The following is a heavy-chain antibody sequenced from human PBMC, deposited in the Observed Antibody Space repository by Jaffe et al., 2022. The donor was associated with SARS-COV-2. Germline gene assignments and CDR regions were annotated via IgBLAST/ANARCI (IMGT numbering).Heavy chain of an antibody. D-gene: IGHD3-3*01. Sequence: EVQLVQSGVEVKKPGESLKISCKGSGYNFAGYWIGWVRQMPGRGLEWMAIIYPVDSQIKYSPSFQGQVTISADKSISTAYLQWSSLKTSDTAMYYCARHEANKRWSVFDIWGQGTMLTVSS. V-gene: IGHV5-51*01. J-gene: IGHJ3*02. CDR3: ARHEANKRWSVFDI. CDR1: GYNFAGYW. CDR2: IYPVDSQI.